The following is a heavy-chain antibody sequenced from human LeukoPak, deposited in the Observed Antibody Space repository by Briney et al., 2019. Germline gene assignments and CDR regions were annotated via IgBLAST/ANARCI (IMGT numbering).Heavy chain of an antibody. CDR3: ARPSSYYYDSSGVHAFDI. J-gene: IGHJ3*02. Sequence: GASVKVSCKASDYTFTSYGITWVRQAPGQGLEWMGWISAYNGNTNYAQKLQGRVTMTTDTSTSTAYMELRSLRSDDTAVYYCARPSSYYYDSSGVHAFDIWGQGTMVTVSS. CDR2: ISAYNGNT. CDR1: DYTFTSYG. D-gene: IGHD3-22*01. V-gene: IGHV1-18*01.